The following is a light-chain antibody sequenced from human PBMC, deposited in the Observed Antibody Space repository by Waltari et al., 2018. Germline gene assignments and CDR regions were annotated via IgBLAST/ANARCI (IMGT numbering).Light chain of an antibody. J-gene: IGKJ2*01. CDR3: MQGTHWPYT. CDR2: RVS. Sequence: DVVMTQSPLSLPVTLGQAASISCNSSQSLVHSDGNTHLNWCQQRPGQSPRRLIYRVSSRDSGVPDRFSGSGSGTDFTLKISRVEAEDVGVYYCMQGTHWPYTFGQGTKLDIK. CDR1: QSLVHSDGNTH. V-gene: IGKV2-30*02.